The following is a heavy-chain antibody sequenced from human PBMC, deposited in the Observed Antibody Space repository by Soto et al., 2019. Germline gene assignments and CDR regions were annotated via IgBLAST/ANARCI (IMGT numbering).Heavy chain of an antibody. CDR1: GGTFSSYA. CDR3: ASCSSTSCYSPLGGMDV. Sequence: SVKVSCKASGGTFSSYAISWVRQAPGQGLEWMGGIIPIFGTANYAQKFQGRVTITADESTSTAYMELSSLRSEDTAVYYCASCSSTSCYSPLGGMDVWGQGTTVTVSS. V-gene: IGHV1-69*13. J-gene: IGHJ6*02. CDR2: IIPIFGTA. D-gene: IGHD2-2*01.